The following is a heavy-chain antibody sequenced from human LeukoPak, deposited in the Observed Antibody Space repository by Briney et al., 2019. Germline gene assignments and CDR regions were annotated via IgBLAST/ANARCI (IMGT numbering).Heavy chain of an antibody. D-gene: IGHD2-15*01. J-gene: IGHJ3*02. CDR3: ARDHCSGGSCYSLADAFDI. V-gene: IGHV3-7*01. Sequence: GGSLRLSCAASGLTLSSYWMSWVRQAPGKGLEWVANIKQDGTEKYYVDSVKGRLTISRDNAKNSLYLQMNSLRAEDTAVYYCARDHCSGGSCYSLADAFDIWGQGTLVTVSS. CDR2: IKQDGTEK. CDR1: GLTLSSYW.